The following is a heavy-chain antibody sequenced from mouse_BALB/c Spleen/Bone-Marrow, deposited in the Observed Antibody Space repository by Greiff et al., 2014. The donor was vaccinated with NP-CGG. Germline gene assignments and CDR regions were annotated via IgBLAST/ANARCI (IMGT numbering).Heavy chain of an antibody. V-gene: IGHV5-6-2*01. CDR3: ARKRAGTLLDY. J-gene: IGHJ2*01. D-gene: IGHD3-3*01. CDR1: GFTFSSYY. CDR2: INSNGGSS. Sequence: VQLVESGGGLVKLGGSLKLSCAASGFTFSSYYMSWVRQTPEKRLELVAAINSNGGSSYYPDDVKGRITISRDNAKNTLYLQMSSRKSEDTALYYCARKRAGTLLDYWGQGTTLTVSS.